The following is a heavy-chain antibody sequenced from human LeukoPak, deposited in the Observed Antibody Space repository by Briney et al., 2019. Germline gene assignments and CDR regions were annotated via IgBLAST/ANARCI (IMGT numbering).Heavy chain of an antibody. J-gene: IGHJ4*02. Sequence: GGSLRLSCAASGFTFSTYWMTWVRQAPGKGLEWVAHIKQDGSEKYYVDSVKGRFTISGDNAKNSLYLQMNSLRAEDTAVYYCARDRNTDFWSGYYTNYFDYWGQGTLVTVSS. CDR2: IKQDGSEK. CDR1: GFTFSTYW. V-gene: IGHV3-7*01. CDR3: ARDRNTDFWSGYYTNYFDY. D-gene: IGHD3-3*01.